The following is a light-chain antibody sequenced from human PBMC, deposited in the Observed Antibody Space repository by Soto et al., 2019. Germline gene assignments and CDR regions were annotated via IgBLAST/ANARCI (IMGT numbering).Light chain of an antibody. CDR3: QQYNKWPLT. J-gene: IGKJ4*01. Sequence: EIVLTQSPATLSVSPLERAAPAGMGSQSVSSSYLAWYQQKPGQAPRLLIYGASSRATGIPDRFSGSGSGTDFTLTISRLEPEDFAVYYCQQYNKWPLTFGGGTKVDIK. CDR1: QSVSSSY. CDR2: GAS. V-gene: IGKV3-20*01.